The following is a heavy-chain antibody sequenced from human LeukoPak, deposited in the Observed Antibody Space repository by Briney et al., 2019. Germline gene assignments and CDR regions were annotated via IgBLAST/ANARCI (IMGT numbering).Heavy chain of an antibody. D-gene: IGHD3-22*01. V-gene: IGHV3-30*04. CDR2: ISYDGSNK. Sequence: GGSLRLSCAASGFTFSSYAMHWVRQAPGKGLEWVAVISYDGSNKYYADSVKGRFTISRDNSKNTLYLQMNSLRAEDTAFYYCARVPGYDSSGYFDYWGRGTLVTVSS. J-gene: IGHJ4*02. CDR3: ARVPGYDSSGYFDY. CDR1: GFTFSSYA.